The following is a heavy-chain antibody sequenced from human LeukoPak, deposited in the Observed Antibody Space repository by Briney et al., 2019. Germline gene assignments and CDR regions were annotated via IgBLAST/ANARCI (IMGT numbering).Heavy chain of an antibody. V-gene: IGHV1-18*01. D-gene: IGHD5-18*01. CDR1: GYTFTSFG. CDR2: SSAYNGNT. CDR3: TRDLGVDTTMIFFDY. J-gene: IGHJ4*02. Sequence: ASVKVSCKASGYTFTSFGISWVRQAPGQGLEWMGWSSAYNGNTNYAQKFQGRVTMTTDTSTSTAYTEVRSLRSDDTAVYYCTRDLGVDTTMIFFDYWGQGSLVTVSS.